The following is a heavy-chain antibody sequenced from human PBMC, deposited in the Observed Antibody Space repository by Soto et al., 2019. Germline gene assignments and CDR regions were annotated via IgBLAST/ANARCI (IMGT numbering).Heavy chain of an antibody. J-gene: IGHJ5*02. Sequence: QVQLQESGPGLVKPSETLSLTCTVSGGSISSYYWSWIRQPPGKGLEWIGYIYYSGSTNYNPSLKSRVTISVDTSKNQFSLKLSSVTAADTAVYDCARHVDTAMVTGKFDPWGQGTLVTVSS. V-gene: IGHV4-59*01. CDR2: IYYSGST. CDR3: ARHVDTAMVTGKFDP. CDR1: GGSISSYY. D-gene: IGHD5-18*01.